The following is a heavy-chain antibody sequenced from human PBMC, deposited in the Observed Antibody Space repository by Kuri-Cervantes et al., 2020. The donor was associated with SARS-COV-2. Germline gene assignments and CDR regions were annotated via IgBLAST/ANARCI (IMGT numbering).Heavy chain of an antibody. CDR3: ARRRDVDY. Sequence: GESLKISCAASGFTFNKYGMNWVRQAPGKGLEWVAYINDRGSSIYYADSVKGRFTISRDNARNSLYLQVNSLRVEDTAVYYCARRRDVDYWGQGTLVTVSS. CDR1: GFTFNKYG. CDR2: INDRGSSI. V-gene: IGHV3-48*01. J-gene: IGHJ4*02.